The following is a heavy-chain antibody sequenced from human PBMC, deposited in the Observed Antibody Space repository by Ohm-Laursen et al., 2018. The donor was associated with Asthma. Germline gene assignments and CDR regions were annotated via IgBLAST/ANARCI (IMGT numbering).Heavy chain of an antibody. Sequence: SETLSLTWSVSGAAVSSYSVYWSWIRQPPGKGLEWLGYMYNSGSTAYNPSLKSRITISVDTSKNHFSLRLISATAADTAVYYCARAVDLDESPNMDVWGQGTTVTVSS. D-gene: IGHD2-21*01. V-gene: IGHV4-61*03. J-gene: IGHJ6*02. CDR1: GAAVSSYSVY. CDR2: MYNSGST. CDR3: ARAVDLDESPNMDV.